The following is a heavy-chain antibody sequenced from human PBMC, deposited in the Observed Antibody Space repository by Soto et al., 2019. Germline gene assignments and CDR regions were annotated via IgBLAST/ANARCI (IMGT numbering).Heavy chain of an antibody. CDR1: GFTFSSYA. V-gene: IGHV3-23*01. CDR2: ISGSGGST. CDR3: AKDHESSREAVAAQYYYYYYGMDV. D-gene: IGHD6-19*01. Sequence: GGSLRLSCAASGFTFSSYAMSWVRQAPGKGLEWVSAISGSGGSTYYADSVKGRFTISRDNSKNTLYLQMNSLRAEDTAVYYCAKDHESSREAVAAQYYYYYYGMDVWGQGTTVTVSS. J-gene: IGHJ6*02.